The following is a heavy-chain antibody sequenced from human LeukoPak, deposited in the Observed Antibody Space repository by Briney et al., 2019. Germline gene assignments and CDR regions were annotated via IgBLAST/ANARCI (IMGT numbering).Heavy chain of an antibody. CDR1: GDSISSSSSY. Sequence: SETLSLTCTVSGDSISSSSSYWGWIRQPPGEGLEWIGSIYYSGSTYYNTSLKSRVTISVDTSKNQFSLKLSSVTAADTAVYYCARFPWFGEHGYYYYYYMDVWGKGTTVTVSS. J-gene: IGHJ6*03. V-gene: IGHV4-39*07. D-gene: IGHD3-10*01. CDR2: IYYSGST. CDR3: ARFPWFGEHGYYYYYYMDV.